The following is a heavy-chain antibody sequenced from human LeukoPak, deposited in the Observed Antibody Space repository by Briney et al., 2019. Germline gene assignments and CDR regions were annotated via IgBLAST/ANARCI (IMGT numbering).Heavy chain of an antibody. CDR1: GFTFSSYW. D-gene: IGHD1-26*01. CDR3: ARGGSYLSAFDI. CDR2: INNDGRST. Sequence: PGGSLRLSCAASGFTFSSYWMHWVRQAPGKGLVGVSRINNDGRSTNYADSVKGRFTISKDNSKNTLYLQMNSLRAEDTAVYYCARGGSYLSAFDIWGQGTMVTVSS. V-gene: IGHV3-74*01. J-gene: IGHJ3*02.